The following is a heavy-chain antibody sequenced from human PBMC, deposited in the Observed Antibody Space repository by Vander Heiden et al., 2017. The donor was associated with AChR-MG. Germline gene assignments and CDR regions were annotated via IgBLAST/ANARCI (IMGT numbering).Heavy chain of an antibody. CDR2: IYYSGST. CDR1: GGSISSSSYY. J-gene: IGHJ6*02. Sequence: QLQLQESGPGLVKPSETLSLTCTVSGGSISSSSYYWGWIRQPPGKGLEWIGSIYYSGSTYYNPSLNSRVTISVDTSKNQFSLKLSSVTAADTAVYYCATPQSRAMVREYGMDVWGQGTTVTVSS. CDR3: ATPQSRAMVREYGMDV. V-gene: IGHV4-39*01. D-gene: IGHD3-10*01.